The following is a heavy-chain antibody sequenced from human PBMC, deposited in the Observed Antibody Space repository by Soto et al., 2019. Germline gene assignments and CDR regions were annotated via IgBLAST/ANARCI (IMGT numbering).Heavy chain of an antibody. V-gene: IGHV3-53*01. CDR1: GFSVTTYR. D-gene: IGHD1-1*01. Sequence: EVRLVESGGGLIQSGGSLRLSCAASGFSVTTYRMSWVRQAPGKGLEWVSVIYGGGSTVYAASVKGRFTVSRDDSTNIGYVEMNSLTAEDTAVYYCTKGTSTTSGPVYWGQGTPVTVSS. CDR2: IYGGGST. CDR3: TKGTSTTSGPVY. J-gene: IGHJ4*02.